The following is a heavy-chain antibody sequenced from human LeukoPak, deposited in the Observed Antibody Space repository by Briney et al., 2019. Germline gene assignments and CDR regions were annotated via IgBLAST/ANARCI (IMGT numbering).Heavy chain of an antibody. CDR1: GFTFSSYA. CDR3: ARDIFYRQWLEPYYYYYGMDV. V-gene: IGHV3-30-3*01. J-gene: IGHJ6*02. Sequence: PGGSLRLSCAASGFTFSSYAMHWVRQAPGKGLEWVAVISYDGSNKYYADSVKGRFTISRDNSKNTLYLQMNSLRAEDTAVYYCARDIFYRQWLEPYYYYYGMDVWGQGTTVTVSS. D-gene: IGHD6-19*01. CDR2: ISYDGSNK.